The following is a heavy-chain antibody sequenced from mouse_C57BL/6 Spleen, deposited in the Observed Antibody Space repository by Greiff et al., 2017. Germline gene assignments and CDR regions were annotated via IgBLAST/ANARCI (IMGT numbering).Heavy chain of an antibody. CDR1: GYTFTSYG. Sequence: VQLQQSGAELARPGASVKLSCKASGYTFTSYGISWVKQRTGQGLEWIGEIYPRSGNTYYNEKFKGKATLTADKSSSTAYMELRSLTSEDSAVYFCARVYGSSYVGALPMDYWGQGTSVTVSS. J-gene: IGHJ4*01. V-gene: IGHV1-81*01. D-gene: IGHD1-1*01. CDR2: IYPRSGNT. CDR3: ARVYGSSYVGALPMDY.